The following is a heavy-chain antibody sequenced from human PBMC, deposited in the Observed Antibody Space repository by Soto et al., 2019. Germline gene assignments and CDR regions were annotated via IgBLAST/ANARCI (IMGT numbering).Heavy chain of an antibody. CDR2: INPNSGNI. CDR1: GDTFTTYD. CDR3: ARGRASGSYYLLDY. J-gene: IGHJ4*02. Sequence: VASVKVSCKASGDTFTTYDINWVRQATGHGLEWMGWINPNSGNIGYAQRFQGRVTMTRDTAIRTAYMEVSSLRSDDTAVYYCARGRASGSYYLLDYWGQGTSVTVPQ. D-gene: IGHD3-10*01. V-gene: IGHV1-8*01.